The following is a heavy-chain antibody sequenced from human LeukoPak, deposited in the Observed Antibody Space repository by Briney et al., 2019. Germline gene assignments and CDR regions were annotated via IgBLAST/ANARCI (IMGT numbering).Heavy chain of an antibody. J-gene: IGHJ6*02. D-gene: IGHD3-10*01. V-gene: IGHV5-51*01. CDR3: ARDHIKRYGSGSYYGMDV. CDR2: IYPGDSDT. CDR1: GYSFTSYW. Sequence: GESLKISCKGSGYSFTSYWIGWVRQMPGKGLEWMGIIYPGDSDTRYSPSFQGQVTISADKSISTAYLQWSSLKASDTATYYCARDHIKRYGSGSYYGMDVWGQGTTVTVSS.